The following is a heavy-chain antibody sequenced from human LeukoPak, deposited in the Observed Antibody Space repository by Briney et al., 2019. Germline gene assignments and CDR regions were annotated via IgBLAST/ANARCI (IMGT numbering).Heavy chain of an antibody. V-gene: IGHV3-15*01. J-gene: IGHJ3*02. CDR3: TREHRHSSGWYGAFDI. D-gene: IGHD6-19*01. CDR1: GLTFSNAW. CDR2: VKSKSDGGAT. Sequence: PGGSLRLSCAASGLTFSNAWMTWVRQAPGKGLEWVGRVKSKSDGGATDYAAPVKGRFTISIEDSKNTLDLQMNSLNAEDTAVYYCTREHRHSSGWYGAFDIWGQGTMVTVSS.